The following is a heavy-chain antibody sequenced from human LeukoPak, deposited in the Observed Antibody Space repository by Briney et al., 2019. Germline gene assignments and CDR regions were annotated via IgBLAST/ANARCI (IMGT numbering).Heavy chain of an antibody. J-gene: IGHJ4*02. CDR2: ISSSSSYI. V-gene: IGHV3-21*01. Sequence: GGSLRLSCAASGFTFSSYSMNWVRQAPGKGLEWVSSISSSSSYIYYADSVKGRFTISRDNAKNSLYLQMNSLRAEDTAVYYCARVLGIAAPPDYWGQGTLVTVSS. CDR1: GFTFSSYS. D-gene: IGHD6-13*01. CDR3: ARVLGIAAPPDY.